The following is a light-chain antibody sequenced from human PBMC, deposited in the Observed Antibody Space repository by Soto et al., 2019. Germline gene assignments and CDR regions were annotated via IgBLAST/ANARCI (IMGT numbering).Light chain of an antibody. J-gene: IGKJ4*01. CDR2: GAS. CDR3: QQYNKWPPLT. V-gene: IGKV3D-15*01. Sequence: IVMTQSPATLSVSPGERATLSCRASQSVSSNLAWYQQKPGQAPRLLIYGASTRATDIPARFSGSGSGTEFTLTISSLQSEDFAVYYCQQYNKWPPLTFGGGSKVEIK. CDR1: QSVSSN.